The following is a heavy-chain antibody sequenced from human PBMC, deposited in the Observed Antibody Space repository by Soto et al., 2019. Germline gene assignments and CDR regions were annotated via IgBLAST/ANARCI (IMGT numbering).Heavy chain of an antibody. J-gene: IGHJ6*02. D-gene: IGHD5-18*01. CDR3: ASGIQLTYYYYGMDV. CDR1: GGSISSSSYY. Sequence: SETLSLTCTVSGGSISSSSYYWGWIRQPPGKGLEWIGSIYYSGSTYYNPSLKSRVTISVDTSKNQFSLKLSSVTAADTAVYYCASGIQLTYYYYGMDVWGQGTTVTVSS. V-gene: IGHV4-39*01. CDR2: IYYSGST.